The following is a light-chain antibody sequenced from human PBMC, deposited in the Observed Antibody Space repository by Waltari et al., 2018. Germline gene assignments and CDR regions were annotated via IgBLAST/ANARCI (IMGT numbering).Light chain of an antibody. J-gene: IGLJ1*01. CDR1: SSDVGGYNY. Sequence: QSALTQPASVSGSPGQSITISCTGTSSDVGGYNYVSWYQQHPGKAPKLMIYEDSNRPSGVSNRFSGSKSGNPASMTISGLQAEDEADYYCSSYTSSSTRVFGTGTKVTVL. CDR2: EDS. CDR3: SSYTSSSTRV. V-gene: IGLV2-14*01.